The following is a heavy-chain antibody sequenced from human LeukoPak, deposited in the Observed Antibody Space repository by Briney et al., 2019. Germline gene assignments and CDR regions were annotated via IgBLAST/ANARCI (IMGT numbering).Heavy chain of an antibody. Sequence: GASVKVSCKASGYTFTSYGISWVRQAPGQGLEWMGWISAYNGNTNYAQKLQGRVTMTTDTSTSTAYMELRSLRSDDTAVYYCARVYSSGWYYYYFDYWGQGTLVTVSS. V-gene: IGHV1-18*01. J-gene: IGHJ4*02. CDR3: ARVYSSGWYYYYFDY. CDR2: ISAYNGNT. D-gene: IGHD6-19*01. CDR1: GYTFTSYG.